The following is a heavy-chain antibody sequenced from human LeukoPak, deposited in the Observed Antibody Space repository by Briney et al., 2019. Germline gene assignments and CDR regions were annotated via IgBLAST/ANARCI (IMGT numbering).Heavy chain of an antibody. CDR2: ISGFNGHT. V-gene: IGHV1-18*04. CDR3: ARAWLRGKYYYYMDV. D-gene: IGHD5-12*01. CDR1: GYTFSNYG. Sequence: GASVKVSCKASGYTFSNYGMSWVRQAPGHGLEWMGWISGFNGHTKYSQKSQGRVTMTTDTSTSTAYMEVRSLRSDDTAVYYCARAWLRGKYYYYMDVWGKGTTVTVSS. J-gene: IGHJ6*03.